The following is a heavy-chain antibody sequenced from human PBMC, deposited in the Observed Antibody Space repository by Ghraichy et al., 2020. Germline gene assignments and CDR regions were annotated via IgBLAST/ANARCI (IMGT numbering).Heavy chain of an antibody. V-gene: IGHV1-18*04. CDR2: ISAYNGNT. CDR1: GYTFTSYG. D-gene: IGHD6-6*01. CDR3: ARVESDRPPPYYYYGMDV. J-gene: IGHJ6*02. Sequence: ASVKVSCKASGYTFTSYGISWVRQAPGQGLEWMGWISAYNGNTNYAQKLQGRVTMTTDTSTSTAYMELRSLRSDDTAVYYCARVESDRPPPYYYYGMDVWGQGTTVTVSS.